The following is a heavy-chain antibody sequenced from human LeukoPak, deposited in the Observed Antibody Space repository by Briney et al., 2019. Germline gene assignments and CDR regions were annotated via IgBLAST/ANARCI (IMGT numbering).Heavy chain of an antibody. CDR1: GASITSYY. J-gene: IGHJ4*02. Sequence: SETLSLTCTVSGASITSYYWSWIRQSPGKGLEWIGCTYNSDTTNYNPSLKSRLTISVDTSKKQFSLKLSSVTAADTAVYYCAKGGTVAFDHWGQGTLVTVSS. V-gene: IGHV4-59*01. CDR3: AKGGTVAFDH. CDR2: TYNSDTT. D-gene: IGHD4-23*01.